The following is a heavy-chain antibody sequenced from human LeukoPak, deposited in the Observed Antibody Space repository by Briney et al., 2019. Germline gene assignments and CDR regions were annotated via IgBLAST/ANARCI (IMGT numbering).Heavy chain of an antibody. CDR2: FDPEDGET. J-gene: IGHJ4*02. CDR3: ATLYYFGSGSPSHFDY. V-gene: IGHV1-24*01. D-gene: IGHD3-10*01. CDR1: GYTLTELS. Sequence: ASVKVSCKVSGYTLTELSMHWVRQAPGKELEWMGGFDPEDGETIYAQKFQGRVTMTEDTSTDTAYMELRSLRSEDTAVYYCATLYYFGSGSPSHFDYWGQGTLVTVSS.